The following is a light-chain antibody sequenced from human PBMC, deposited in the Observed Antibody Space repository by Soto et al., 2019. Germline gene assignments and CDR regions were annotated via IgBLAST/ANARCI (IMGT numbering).Light chain of an antibody. V-gene: IGKV4-1*01. CDR3: QQYYSTPWT. CDR1: QSVLYSSNNKTH. Sequence: DIVMTQSPDSLSVSLGERATINCKSSQSVLYSSNNKTHLAWYQQKSGQPPKLLIYWASTRESGVPDRVRGSGSGTDFTLTISSLQAEDVAVYYCQQYYSTPWTFGQGTKVEIK. J-gene: IGKJ1*01. CDR2: WAS.